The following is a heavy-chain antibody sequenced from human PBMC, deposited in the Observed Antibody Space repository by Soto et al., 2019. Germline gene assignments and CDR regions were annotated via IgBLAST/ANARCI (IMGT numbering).Heavy chain of an antibody. D-gene: IGHD3-3*01. J-gene: IGHJ6*01. Sequence: QVQLVQSGAEVQKPGSSVKVSCKTSGGSFSSYAITWVRQAPGQGLEWMGGISPICGTANYAQKLQGRVTINADESTRTAYMELSSWRSEATAVYYCARTTADYGFWSRSVKTPYGGYHGMAVWGQGTTVTVPS. CDR1: GGSFSSYA. CDR2: ISPICGTA. V-gene: IGHV1-69*01. CDR3: ARTTADYGFWSRSVKTPYGGYHGMAV.